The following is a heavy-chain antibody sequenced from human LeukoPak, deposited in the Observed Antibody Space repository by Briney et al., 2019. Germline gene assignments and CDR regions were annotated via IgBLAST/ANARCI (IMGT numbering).Heavy chain of an antibody. CDR2: IHMSGST. Sequence: SETLSLTCTVSGDSINSYHWSWIRQPAGKGLEWIGRIHMSGSTNYNPSLRSRVAISMDNSKNQFSLKLKSVTAADTAVYYCARDREHSYGSDLDHWGQGILVTVSS. J-gene: IGHJ4*02. CDR3: ARDREHSYGSDLDH. D-gene: IGHD5-18*01. CDR1: GDSINSYH. V-gene: IGHV4-4*07.